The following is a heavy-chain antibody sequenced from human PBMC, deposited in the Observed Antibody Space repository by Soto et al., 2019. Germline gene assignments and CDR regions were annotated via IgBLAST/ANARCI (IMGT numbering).Heavy chain of an antibody. CDR3: AKYISMVLEDCFDF. CDR1: GFMFGNYA. Sequence: EVQLVESGGGLVRPAGALRLSCVASGFMFGNYAMGWVRQSPGKGLEWVSGLTDSGMTTYYADSVKGRFTISRDNSKNTLYLQMNNLRAEDTAKYYCAKYISMVLEDCFDFWGQGTLVTVSS. CDR2: LTDSGMTT. V-gene: IGHV3-23*04. D-gene: IGHD3-10*01. J-gene: IGHJ4*02.